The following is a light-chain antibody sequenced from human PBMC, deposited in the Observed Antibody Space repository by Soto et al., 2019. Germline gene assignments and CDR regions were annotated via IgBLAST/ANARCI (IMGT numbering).Light chain of an antibody. CDR2: SNN. V-gene: IGLV1-44*01. Sequence: QSVLTQPPSASGTPGQRVTISCSGSSSNIGSNIVSWYQQLPGTAPKLLIHSNNQRPSGVPDRFSGSKSGTSASLAISGLQSEDEADYYCAAWHDSLNGYVFGTGTKVTVL. CDR1: SSNIGSNI. CDR3: AAWHDSLNGYV. J-gene: IGLJ1*01.